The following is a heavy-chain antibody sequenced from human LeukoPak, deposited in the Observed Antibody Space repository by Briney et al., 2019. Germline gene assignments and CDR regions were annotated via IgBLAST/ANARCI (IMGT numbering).Heavy chain of an antibody. D-gene: IGHD5-12*01. CDR2: IKNDGSEK. CDR3: TRDSGLTGYDLLDY. Sequence: PGGSLRLSCAASGFPFSTYWITWVRQAPGKGPEWVANIKNDGSEKYYVDSVKGRFTISRDNAENSLFLQMNSLRVEDTAIYYCTRDSGLTGYDLLDYWGQGTLVTVSS. CDR1: GFPFSTYW. V-gene: IGHV3-7*01. J-gene: IGHJ4*02.